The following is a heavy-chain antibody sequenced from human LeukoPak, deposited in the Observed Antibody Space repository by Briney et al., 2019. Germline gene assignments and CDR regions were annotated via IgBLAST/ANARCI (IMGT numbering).Heavy chain of an antibody. J-gene: IGHJ4*02. CDR3: ARQMTTVTTLNPFDY. CDR2: IYPGDSDT. V-gene: IGHV5-51*01. CDR1: GYSFTSYW. Sequence: PGESLKISCKGSGYSFTSYWIGWVRQMPGKGLEWMGIIYPGDSDTRYSPSFQGQVTISADKSISTAYLQWSSLKASDTAMYYCARQMTTVTTLNPFDYWGQGTLVTVSS. D-gene: IGHD4-11*01.